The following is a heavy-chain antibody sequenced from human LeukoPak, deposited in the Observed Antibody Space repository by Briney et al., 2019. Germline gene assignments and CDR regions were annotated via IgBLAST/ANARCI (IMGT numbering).Heavy chain of an antibody. CDR2: ICSSGSTI. Sequence: WGSLRLSCAASGFTFSDYYMSWIRQAPGKGREWVSYICSSGSTISYEDSVKGRFTISRDNAKTSMYLQRNSRRAEDTAVYYCARAEGYCSSGSCYSDLYYFDYWGQGTLVTVSS. D-gene: IGHD2-15*01. V-gene: IGHV3-11*01. CDR3: ARAEGYCSSGSCYSDLYYFDY. J-gene: IGHJ4*02. CDR1: GFTFSDYY.